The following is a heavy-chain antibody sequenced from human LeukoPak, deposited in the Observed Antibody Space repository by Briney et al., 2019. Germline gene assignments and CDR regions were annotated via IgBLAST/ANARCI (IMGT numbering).Heavy chain of an antibody. CDR3: AREVYGDNYFDY. CDR2: IKQDGSEK. V-gene: IGHV3-7*05. J-gene: IGHJ4*02. D-gene: IGHD4-17*01. Sequence: GGSLRLSCAASGFTFSRNWMSWVRQAPGKGPEWVANIKQDGSEKYYVDSVKGRFTISRDNAKMSLYLRMNSLRAEDTAVYYCAREVYGDNYFDYWGQGTLVTVSS. CDR1: GFTFSRNW.